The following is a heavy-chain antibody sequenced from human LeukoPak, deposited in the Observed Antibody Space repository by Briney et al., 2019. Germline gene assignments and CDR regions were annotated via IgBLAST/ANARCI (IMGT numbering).Heavy chain of an antibody. CDR2: VYGSGYT. Sequence: SEALSLTCTVSGASISGWYWSWIRQPPGKGLEWIGYVYGSGYTNYNPSLKSRVTMSIDTSKNHFSLKLTSVTAADTATYYCARETSLAGFASGLGFNYWGQGILVTVSS. D-gene: IGHD6-19*01. J-gene: IGHJ4*02. CDR1: GASISGWY. V-gene: IGHV4-59*01. CDR3: ARETSLAGFASGLGFNY.